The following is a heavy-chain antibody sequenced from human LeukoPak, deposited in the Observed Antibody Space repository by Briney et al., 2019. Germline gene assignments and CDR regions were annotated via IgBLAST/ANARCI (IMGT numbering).Heavy chain of an antibody. D-gene: IGHD3-3*01. CDR3: AKDLKLRFLEWSHFDY. J-gene: IGHJ4*02. V-gene: IGHV3-30*02. CDR2: IRYDGSNK. CDR1: GFTFSSYG. Sequence: GGSLRLSCAASGFTFSSYGMHWVRQAPGKGLEWVAFIRYDGSNKYYADSVKGRFTISRDNSKNTLYLQMNSLRAEDTAVYYCAKDLKLRFLEWSHFDYWGQGTLVTVSS.